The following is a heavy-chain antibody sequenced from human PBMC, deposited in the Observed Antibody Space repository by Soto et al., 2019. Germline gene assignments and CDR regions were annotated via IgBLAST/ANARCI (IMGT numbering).Heavy chain of an antibody. CDR3: ASNCSSTSCYPDNWFDP. CDR1: GGTFSSYA. J-gene: IGHJ5*02. CDR2: IIPIFGTA. Sequence: SVKVSCKASGGTFSSYAISWVRQAPGQGLEWMGGIIPIFGTANYAQKFQGRVTITADESTSTAYMELSSLRSEDTAVNYCASNCSSTSCYPDNWFDPWGQGTLVTVSS. D-gene: IGHD2-2*01. V-gene: IGHV1-69*13.